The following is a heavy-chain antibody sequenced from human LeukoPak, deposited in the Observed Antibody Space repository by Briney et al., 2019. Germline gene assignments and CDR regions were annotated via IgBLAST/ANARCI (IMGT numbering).Heavy chain of an antibody. CDR2: IGSGGYT. V-gene: IGHV3-23*01. CDR3: AKKLPGASYYFDF. CDR1: GFTLSNYD. D-gene: IGHD7-27*01. J-gene: IGHJ4*02. Sequence: GGSLRLSCIASGFTLSNYDMTWVRQTPGKGLEYVSSIGSGGYTFYAGSVKGRFSISRNVSQNTVYLQMNSLRAEDTAMYFCAKKLPGASYYFDFWGQGTLVTVSS.